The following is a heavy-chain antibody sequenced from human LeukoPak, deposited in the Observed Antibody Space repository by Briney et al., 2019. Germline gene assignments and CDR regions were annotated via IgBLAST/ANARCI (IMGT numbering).Heavy chain of an antibody. Sequence: GGSLRLSCAASGFTFSSYSMNWVRQAPGKGLEWVSSISSSSSYIYYADSVKGRFTISRDNAKNSLYLQMNSLRAEDTAVYYCARDPTSITIFGVVNGMDVWGQGTTVTVSS. D-gene: IGHD3-3*01. CDR2: ISSSSSYI. V-gene: IGHV3-21*01. CDR1: GFTFSSYS. J-gene: IGHJ6*02. CDR3: ARDPTSITIFGVVNGMDV.